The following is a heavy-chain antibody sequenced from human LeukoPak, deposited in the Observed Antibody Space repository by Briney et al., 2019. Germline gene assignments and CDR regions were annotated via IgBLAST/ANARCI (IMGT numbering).Heavy chain of an antibody. CDR2: ISYSASYI. D-gene: IGHD5/OR15-5a*01. J-gene: IGHJ3*02. V-gene: IGHV3-21*05. CDR1: GFTFSSYT. Sequence: GGSLRLSCAASGFTFSSYTMNWVRQAPGKGLEWVSYISYSASYIYYADSVKGRFTISRDNAKNSLYLQMNSLRAEDTAVYYCARRWSTDNDDTFDIWGQGTMVTVSS. CDR3: ARRWSTDNDDTFDI.